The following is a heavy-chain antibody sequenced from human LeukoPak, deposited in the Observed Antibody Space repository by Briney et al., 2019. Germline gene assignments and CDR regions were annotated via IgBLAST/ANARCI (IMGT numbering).Heavy chain of an antibody. CDR1: GYNFIDYD. CDR3: ARSPGYSSSWDWYFDL. V-gene: IGHV1-8*03. Sequence: ASVKVSCKASGYNFIDYDINWVRQATGQGLEWMGWMNPHTGNTGYAQKFLGRVTITRDTSISTAYMELSGLTSEDTAVYYCARSPGYSSSWDWYFDLWGRGTLVTVSS. J-gene: IGHJ2*01. D-gene: IGHD6-13*01. CDR2: MNPHTGNT.